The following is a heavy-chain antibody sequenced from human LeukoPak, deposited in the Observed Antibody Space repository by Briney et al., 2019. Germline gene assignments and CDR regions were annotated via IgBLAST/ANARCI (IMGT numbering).Heavy chain of an antibody. CDR1: GFTFSSYW. J-gene: IGHJ4*02. CDR2: TKQDGSEK. Sequence: PGGSLRLSCAASGFTFSSYWMSWVRQAPGKGLEWVANTKQDGSEKYYVDSVKGRFTISRDNANNSLYLQMNNLRAEDTAMYYCARGRRTGDRGYYFDYWGQGTLVTVSS. D-gene: IGHD7-27*01. CDR3: ARGRRTGDRGYYFDY. V-gene: IGHV3-7*01.